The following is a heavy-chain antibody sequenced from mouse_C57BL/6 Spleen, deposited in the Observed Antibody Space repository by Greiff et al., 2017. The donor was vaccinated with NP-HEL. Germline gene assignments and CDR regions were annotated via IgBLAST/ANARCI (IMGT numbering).Heavy chain of an antibody. J-gene: IGHJ2*01. CDR1: GYTFTDYE. V-gene: IGHV1-15*01. Sequence: QVQLQQSGAELVRPGASVTLSCKASGYTFTDYEMHWVKQTPVHGLEWIGAIDPETGGTAYNQKFKGKAILTADKSSSTAYMELRSLTSEDSAVYYCTRDSNYYFDYWGQGTTLTVSS. CDR2: IDPETGGT. D-gene: IGHD2-5*01. CDR3: TRDSNYYFDY.